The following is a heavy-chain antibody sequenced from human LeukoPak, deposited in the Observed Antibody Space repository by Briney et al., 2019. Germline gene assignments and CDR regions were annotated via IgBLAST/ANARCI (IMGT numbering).Heavy chain of an antibody. J-gene: IGHJ4*02. D-gene: IGHD3-22*01. CDR2: ISHDGNDK. V-gene: IGHV3-30*18. CDR3: AKVGIGYYYPFDY. CDR1: GFSFSSNV. Sequence: PGGSLRLSCAASGFSFSSNVMHWVRQAPGRGLEWVAQISHDGNDKYYADSVKGRFTISRGNSKNTLFLQLDSLRAEDTAVYFCAKVGIGYYYPFDYWGQGTLVTVSS.